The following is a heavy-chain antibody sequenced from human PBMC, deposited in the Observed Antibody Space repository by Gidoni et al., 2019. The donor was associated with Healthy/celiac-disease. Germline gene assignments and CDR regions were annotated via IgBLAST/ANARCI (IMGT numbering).Heavy chain of an antibody. Sequence: QVQLQQWGAGLLKPSEPLSLPCAVYGGSFSCYYWSCLRQPPGKGLEWIGEINHSGSTNYNPSLKSRVTISVDTSKNQFSLKLSSVTAADTAVYYCASGHNQDDYSNYGRPFKIRFDYWGQGTLVTVSS. J-gene: IGHJ4*02. V-gene: IGHV4-34*01. CDR3: ASGHNQDDYSNYGRPFKIRFDY. D-gene: IGHD4-4*01. CDR1: GGSFSCYY. CDR2: INHSGST.